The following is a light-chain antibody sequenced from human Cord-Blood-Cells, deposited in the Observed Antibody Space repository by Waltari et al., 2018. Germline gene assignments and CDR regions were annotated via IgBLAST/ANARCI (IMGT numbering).Light chain of an antibody. CDR1: QSVSSN. CDR3: QQYNNWPPRYT. Sequence: EIVMTQSPATLSVSPGERATLSCRASQSVSSNLAWYQPKPGQAPRLLIYGASTRATGIPARFSGSGSGTEFTLTISSLQSEDFAVYYCQQYNNWPPRYTFGQGTKLEIK. V-gene: IGKV3-15*01. CDR2: GAS. J-gene: IGKJ2*01.